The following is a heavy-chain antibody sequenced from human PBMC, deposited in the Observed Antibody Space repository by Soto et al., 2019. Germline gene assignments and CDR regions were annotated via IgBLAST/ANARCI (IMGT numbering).Heavy chain of an antibody. Sequence: GSLRLSWESSGFVAANNVINRFRKPPGKWLEWVSSISGSGTTTFYADSGKGRFIISRDNSKNTLYLQMNSLRAEDTALYYCAKDRVGGVPDAFDIWGQGTMVTVSS. V-gene: IGHV3-23*01. CDR1: GFVAANNV. D-gene: IGHD2-8*01. J-gene: IGHJ3*02. CDR3: AKDRVGGVPDAFDI. CDR2: ISGSGTTT.